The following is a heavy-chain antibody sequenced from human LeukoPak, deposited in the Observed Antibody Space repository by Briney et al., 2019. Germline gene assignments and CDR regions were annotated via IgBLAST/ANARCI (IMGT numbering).Heavy chain of an antibody. V-gene: IGHV1-69*05. J-gene: IGHJ3*02. CDR1: GGTFSSYA. CDR3: ASSFWPDMRHAFDI. D-gene: IGHD3-9*01. CDR2: IIPIFGAA. Sequence: SVKVSCKASGGTFSSYAISWVRQAPGQGLEWMGGIIPIFGAANYAQKFQGRVTITTDESTSTAYMELSSLRSEDTAVYYCASSFWPDMRHAFDIWGQGTMVTVSS.